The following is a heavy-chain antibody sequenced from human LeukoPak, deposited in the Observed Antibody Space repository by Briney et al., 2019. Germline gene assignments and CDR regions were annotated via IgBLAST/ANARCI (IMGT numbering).Heavy chain of an antibody. CDR3: ASPYSSRWYELCY. Sequence: PGVSLRLSCAASGFTFTSYGMNWVRQAPEKGLEWVSAISGSGGGTCYADSVKGRFTVSRDNSKNTLFLQMNSLRAEDTAVYYCASPYSSRWYELCYWGQGTLVTVSS. CDR2: ISGSGGGT. D-gene: IGHD6-13*01. V-gene: IGHV3-23*01. J-gene: IGHJ4*02. CDR1: GFTFTSYG.